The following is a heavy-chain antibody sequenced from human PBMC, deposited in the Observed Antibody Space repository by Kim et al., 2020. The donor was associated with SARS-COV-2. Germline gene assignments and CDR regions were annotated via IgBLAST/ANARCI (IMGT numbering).Heavy chain of an antibody. J-gene: IGHJ3*02. CDR2: ISYDGSNK. CDR1: GFTFSSYG. D-gene: IGHD6-13*01. V-gene: IGHV3-30*18. CDR3: AQEAAAGTGAFDI. Sequence: GGSLRLSCAASGFTFSSYGMHWVRQAPGKGLEWVAVISYDGSNKYYADSVKGRFTISRDNSKNTLYLQMNSLRAEDTAVYYCAQEAAAGTGAFDIWGQGTMVTVSS.